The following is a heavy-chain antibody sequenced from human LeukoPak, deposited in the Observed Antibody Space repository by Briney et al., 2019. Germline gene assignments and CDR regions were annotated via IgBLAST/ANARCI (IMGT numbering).Heavy chain of an antibody. Sequence: PSETLSLTCTVSGGSISSHYWSWIRRPPGKGLEWIGYMSYSGNTNYNPSLRSRVTISTDTSKNQFSLKLNSVTAADTAVYYCARGVTAGSPWFDYWGQGTLVTVSS. CDR2: MSYSGNT. CDR3: ARGVTAGSPWFDY. J-gene: IGHJ4*02. V-gene: IGHV4-59*11. D-gene: IGHD6-13*01. CDR1: GGSISSHY.